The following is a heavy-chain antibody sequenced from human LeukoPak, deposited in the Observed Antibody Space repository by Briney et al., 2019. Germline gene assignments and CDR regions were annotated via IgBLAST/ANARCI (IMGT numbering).Heavy chain of an antibody. Sequence: ASVKVSCKASGYTFTSYYMHWVRQAPGQGLEWMGIINPSGGSTSYAQKFQGRVTMTRDMSTSTVYMELSSLRSEDTAVYYCARENCGGDCYSPQAPDYWGQGTLVTVSS. D-gene: IGHD2-21*02. CDR3: ARENCGGDCYSPQAPDY. CDR2: INPSGGST. CDR1: GYTFTSYY. V-gene: IGHV1-46*01. J-gene: IGHJ4*02.